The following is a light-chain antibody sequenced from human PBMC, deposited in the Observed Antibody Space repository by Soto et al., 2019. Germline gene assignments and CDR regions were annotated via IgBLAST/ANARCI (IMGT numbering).Light chain of an antibody. Sequence: EILMTQSPASLSVSPGERATLSCRASQSVSTNLAWYRQKPGQAPRLLIYGASTRATGIPARFSGSASATEITLTISSLQSEDFAVYYCQQYDDWPPTFGGGTKVEIK. CDR1: QSVSTN. V-gene: IGKV3-15*01. J-gene: IGKJ4*01. CDR2: GAS. CDR3: QQYDDWPPT.